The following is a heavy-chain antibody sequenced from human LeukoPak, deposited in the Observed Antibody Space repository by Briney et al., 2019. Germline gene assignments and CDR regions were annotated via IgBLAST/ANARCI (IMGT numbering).Heavy chain of an antibody. CDR1: GYTFTGYS. CDR2: SNPNSGGT. V-gene: IGHV1-2*02. Sequence: ASVKVCCKASGYTFTGYSMHWVRQAPGQGLEWMGWSNPNSGGTNYAQKFQGRVTMTRDTSISTVYMELSRLRSDDTAVYYCARGAYYDYVWGSCRPEGFDFWGQGTLVTVSS. D-gene: IGHD3-16*02. CDR3: ARGAYYDYVWGSCRPEGFDF. J-gene: IGHJ4*02.